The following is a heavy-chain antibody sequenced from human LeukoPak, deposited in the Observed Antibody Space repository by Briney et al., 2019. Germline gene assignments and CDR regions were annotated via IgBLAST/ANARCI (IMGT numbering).Heavy chain of an antibody. CDR3: ANFVSHDYYYTFVY. Sequence: PGGSLRLSCAAPGFTFSTYYMSWVRQAPGKGLEWVSAISSSGGDTYYADSVKGRFAISRDNTKNTVYLQMNSLRAEDTAVYYCANFVSHDYYYTFVYWGQGTLVTVSS. CDR2: ISSSGGDT. D-gene: IGHD3-22*01. V-gene: IGHV3-23*01. CDR1: GFTFSTYY. J-gene: IGHJ4*02.